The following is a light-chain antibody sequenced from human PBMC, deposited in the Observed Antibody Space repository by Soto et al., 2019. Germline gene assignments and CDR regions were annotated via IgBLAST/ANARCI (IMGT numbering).Light chain of an antibody. V-gene: IGLV2-11*01. J-gene: IGLJ1*01. CDR3: CSYAGSSYV. CDR2: DVS. Sequence: QSVLTQPRSVSGSPGQSVTISCTGTSSDVGGYNYVSWYQQHPGKAPKLMIYDVSKRPSGVPDRFSGSKSGNTASLTISGLQADDEADYYCCSYAGSSYVFGTGTKVTVL. CDR1: SSDVGGYNY.